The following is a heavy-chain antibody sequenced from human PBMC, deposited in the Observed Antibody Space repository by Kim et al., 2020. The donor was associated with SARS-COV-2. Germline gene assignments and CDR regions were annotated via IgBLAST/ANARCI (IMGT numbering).Heavy chain of an antibody. CDR3: AKDSSSWTHYFDY. D-gene: IGHD6-13*01. CDR1: GFTFDDYA. CDR2: ISWNSGSI. Sequence: GGSLRLSCAASGFTFDDYAMHWVRQAPGKGLEWVSGISWNSGSIGYADSVKGRFTISRDNAKNSLYLQMNSLRTEDTALYYCAKDSSSWTHYFDYWGQGT. V-gene: IGHV3-9*01. J-gene: IGHJ4*02.